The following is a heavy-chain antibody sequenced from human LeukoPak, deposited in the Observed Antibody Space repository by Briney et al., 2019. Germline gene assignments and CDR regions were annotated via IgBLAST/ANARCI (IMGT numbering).Heavy chain of an antibody. Sequence: GASVKVSCKASGGTFSSYAISWVRQAPGQGLEWMGGIIPIFGTANYAQKFQGRVTITADESTSTAYMELSSLRPEDTAAYYCARERSSGWSPFDYWGQGTLVTVSS. CDR3: ARERSSGWSPFDY. CDR1: GGTFSSYA. CDR2: IIPIFGTA. D-gene: IGHD6-19*01. V-gene: IGHV1-69*13. J-gene: IGHJ4*02.